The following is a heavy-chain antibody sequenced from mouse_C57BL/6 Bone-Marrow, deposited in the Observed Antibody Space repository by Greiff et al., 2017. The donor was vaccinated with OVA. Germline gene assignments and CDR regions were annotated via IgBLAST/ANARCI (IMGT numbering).Heavy chain of an antibody. CDR1: GFTFSSYG. D-gene: IGHD2-4*01. J-gene: IGHJ3*01. Sequence: EVQLVESGGDLVKPGGSLKLSCAASGFTFSSYGMSWVRQTPDKRLEWVATISSGGSYTYYPDSVKGRFTISRDNAKNTLYLQMSSLKSEDTAMYYCASPYDYSWFAYWGQGTLVTVSA. CDR2: ISSGGSYT. CDR3: ASPYDYSWFAY. V-gene: IGHV5-6*01.